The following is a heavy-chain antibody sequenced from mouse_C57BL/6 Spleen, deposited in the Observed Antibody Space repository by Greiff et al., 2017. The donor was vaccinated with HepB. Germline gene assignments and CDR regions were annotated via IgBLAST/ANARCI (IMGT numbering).Heavy chain of an antibody. Sequence: QVHVKQPGAELVKPGASVKMSCKASGYTFTSYWITWVKQRPGQGLEWIGDIYPGSGSTNYNEKFKSKATLTVDTSSSTAYMQLSSLTSEDSAVYYCARWISLTSYYFDYWGQGTTLTVSS. CDR3: ARWISLTSYYFDY. D-gene: IGHD4-1*01. J-gene: IGHJ2*01. V-gene: IGHV1-55*01. CDR2: IYPGSGST. CDR1: GYTFTSYW.